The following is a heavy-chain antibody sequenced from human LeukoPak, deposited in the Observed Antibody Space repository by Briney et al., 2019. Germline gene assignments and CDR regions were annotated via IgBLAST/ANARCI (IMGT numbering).Heavy chain of an antibody. D-gene: IGHD3-10*01. CDR1: GFTFSSYW. Sequence: GGSLRLSCAASGFTFSSYWMHWVRQAPGKGLVWVSRINSDGSSTSYADSVKGRFTISRDNAKNTLYLQMNSLRAEDTAVYYCARGRMVRGVIPDYWGQGTLVTVSS. V-gene: IGHV3-74*01. CDR2: INSDGSST. CDR3: ARGRMVRGVIPDY. J-gene: IGHJ4*02.